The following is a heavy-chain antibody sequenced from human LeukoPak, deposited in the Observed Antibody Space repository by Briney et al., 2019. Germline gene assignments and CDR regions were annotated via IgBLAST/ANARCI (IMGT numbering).Heavy chain of an antibody. Sequence: GGSLRLSCAASGFTFSSYWMHWVRQAPGKGLVWVSRINSDGSSTSYADSVKGRFTISRDNAKNTLYLQMNSQRAEDTAVYYCASLQIGPYYYYGMDVWGQGTTVTVSS. D-gene: IGHD2/OR15-2a*01. CDR1: GFTFSSYW. V-gene: IGHV3-74*01. CDR2: INSDGSST. CDR3: ASLQIGPYYYYGMDV. J-gene: IGHJ6*02.